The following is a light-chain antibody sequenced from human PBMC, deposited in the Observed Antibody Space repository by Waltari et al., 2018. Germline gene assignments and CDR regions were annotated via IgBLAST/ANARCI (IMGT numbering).Light chain of an antibody. CDR3: QQADSFPWT. V-gene: IGKV1-12*01. CDR2: GAS. CDR1: QGISSS. Sequence: DIQMTQSPSCVSASVGDRVTLTCRASQGISSSLAWYQQKPGTAPKLLIYGASRLQSGVPLRFRGRGSGTDFTLTIASLQPEDFATYYCQQADSFPWTFGQGTKVDIK. J-gene: IGKJ1*01.